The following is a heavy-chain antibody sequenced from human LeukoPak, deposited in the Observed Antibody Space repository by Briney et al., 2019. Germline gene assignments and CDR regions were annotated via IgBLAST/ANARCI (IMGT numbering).Heavy chain of an antibody. Sequence: PSETLSLTCTVSGGSINSYYWSWIRQPPGKGLEWIGYIYYSGSTKYNPSLKSRVTISVDTSKNQFSLKLSSVTAADTAVYYCARQNYDILTGLTTDFDYWGQGTLVTVSS. V-gene: IGHV4-59*08. CDR1: GGSINSYY. CDR2: IYYSGST. J-gene: IGHJ4*02. CDR3: ARQNYDILTGLTTDFDY. D-gene: IGHD3-9*01.